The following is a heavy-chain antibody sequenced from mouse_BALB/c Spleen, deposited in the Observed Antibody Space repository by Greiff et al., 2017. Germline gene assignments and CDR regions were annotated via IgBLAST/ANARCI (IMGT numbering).Heavy chain of an antibody. D-gene: IGHD2-4*01. Sequence: EVQGVESGGGLVQPGGSLKLSCAASGFTFSSYTMSWVRQTPEKRLEWVAYISNGGGSTYYPDTVKGRFTISRDNAKNTLYLQMSSLKSEDTAMYYCARHEGLRRREWFAYWGQGTLVTVSA. CDR2: ISNGGGST. J-gene: IGHJ3*01. V-gene: IGHV5-12-2*01. CDR1: GFTFSSYT. CDR3: ARHEGLRRREWFAY.